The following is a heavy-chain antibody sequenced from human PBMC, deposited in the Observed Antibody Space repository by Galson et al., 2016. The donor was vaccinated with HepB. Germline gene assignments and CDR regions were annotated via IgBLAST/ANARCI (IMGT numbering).Heavy chain of an antibody. CDR3: TRLFGDPTPDHYDMDV. Sequence: QSGAEVKKPGESVKISCEASGYTFIKYWIAWVRQIPGKGLEYVGRIDPRDSWTSYNPSFQGHVTVSIDKSISTVFLQWSSLEASDTAIYYCTRLFGDPTPDHYDMDVWGKGTTVTVSS. V-gene: IGHV5-10-1*01. CDR1: GYTFIKYW. J-gene: IGHJ6*03. D-gene: IGHD3-3*01. CDR2: IDPRDSWT.